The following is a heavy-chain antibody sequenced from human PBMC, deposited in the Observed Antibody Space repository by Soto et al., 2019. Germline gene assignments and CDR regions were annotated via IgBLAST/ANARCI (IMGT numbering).Heavy chain of an antibody. Sequence: SVKVSCKASGGTFSSYAISWVRQAPGQGLEWMGGIIPIFGTANYAQKFQGRVTITADESTSTAYMELSSLRSEDTAVYYCANYDSSGSTDTPLDPCGQGTGVTVYS. J-gene: IGHJ5*02. CDR2: IIPIFGTA. V-gene: IGHV1-69*13. CDR1: GGTFSSYA. D-gene: IGHD3-22*01. CDR3: ANYDSSGSTDTPLDP.